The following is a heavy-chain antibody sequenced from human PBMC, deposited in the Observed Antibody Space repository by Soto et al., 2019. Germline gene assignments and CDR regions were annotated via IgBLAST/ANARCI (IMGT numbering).Heavy chain of an antibody. Sequence: QVQLVESGGGVVQPGRSLRLSCAASGFTFSSYGMHWVRQAPGKGLEWVAVISYDGSNKYYADSVKGRFTISRDNSKNTLYLQMNSLRAEDTAVYYCAKADGTVTTFYFDYWGQGTLFTVSS. V-gene: IGHV3-30*18. CDR2: ISYDGSNK. D-gene: IGHD4-17*01. CDR3: AKADGTVTTFYFDY. J-gene: IGHJ4*02. CDR1: GFTFSSYG.